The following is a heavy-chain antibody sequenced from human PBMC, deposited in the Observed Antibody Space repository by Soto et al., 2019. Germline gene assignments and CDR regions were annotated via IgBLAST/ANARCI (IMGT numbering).Heavy chain of an antibody. V-gene: IGHV3-23*01. Sequence: DVQLLESGGGLVQPGGSLRLSCAASGFTFSNFAMNWVRQAPGKGLEWVSAISGSGGSTYYADSVKGRFTISRDNSKNTLDLQMNSLRAEDTAVYYCAKDPVVGTRRAFDIWGQGTMVTVSS. D-gene: IGHD1-26*01. CDR3: AKDPVVGTRRAFDI. J-gene: IGHJ3*02. CDR1: GFTFSNFA. CDR2: ISGSGGST.